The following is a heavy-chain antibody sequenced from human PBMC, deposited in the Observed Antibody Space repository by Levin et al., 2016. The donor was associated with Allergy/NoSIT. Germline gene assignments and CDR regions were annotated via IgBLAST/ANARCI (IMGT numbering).Heavy chain of an antibody. D-gene: IGHD6-13*01. CDR2: IYPGDSDT. CDR3: ARHLAAAGIGSLSKYYYMDV. Sequence: KVSCKGSGYSFTSYWIGWVRQMPGKGLEWMGIIYPGDSDTRYSPSFQGQVTISADKSISTAYLQWSSLKASDTAMYYCARHLAAAGIGSLSKYYYMDVWGKGTTVTVSS. J-gene: IGHJ6*03. CDR1: GYSFTSYW. V-gene: IGHV5-51*01.